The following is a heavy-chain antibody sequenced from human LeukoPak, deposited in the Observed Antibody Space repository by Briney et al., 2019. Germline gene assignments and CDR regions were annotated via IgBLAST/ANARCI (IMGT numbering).Heavy chain of an antibody. V-gene: IGHV3-30*02. D-gene: IGHD3-10*01. CDR1: GFTFSYYG. J-gene: IGHJ5*02. CDR3: AKDLMRDQWFGES. CDR2: IRYVERDK. Sequence: GGPVRLSCVASGFTFSYYGMHWVRQAPGKGLEWVAFIRYVERDKYYADSVKGRFTISGDNSKNTLYLQMNSLREDDTAVYYCAKDLMRDQWFGESWGEAALVTVS.